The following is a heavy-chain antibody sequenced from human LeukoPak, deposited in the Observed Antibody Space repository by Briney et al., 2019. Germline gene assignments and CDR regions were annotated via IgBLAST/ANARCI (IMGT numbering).Heavy chain of an antibody. CDR3: ARDLDSSGTEGY. CDR2: IIPVLGVS. D-gene: IGHD3-22*01. CDR1: GGSFSSYV. Sequence: SVKVSCKASGGSFSSYVITWVRQAPGQGLEWMGRIIPVLGVSNFAQKFEGRVTITADKSTNTAHMELRRLESGDTAVYYCARDLDSSGTEGYWGQGTLVTVSS. J-gene: IGHJ4*02. V-gene: IGHV1-69*04.